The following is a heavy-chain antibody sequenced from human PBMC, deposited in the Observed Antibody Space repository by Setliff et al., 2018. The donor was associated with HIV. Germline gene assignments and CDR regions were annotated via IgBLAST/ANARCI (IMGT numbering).Heavy chain of an antibody. Sequence: KASETLSLTCAVYGGSFSDYYWSWIRQPPGKGLEWIGEINHSGRTIQSPSLGSRVTISIDTSKNQFSLKLSSVTAADTAVYYCASAGSGTRAPPRYWGQGTLVTVSS. CDR2: INHSGRT. CDR3: ASAGSGTRAPPRY. V-gene: IGHV4-34*01. J-gene: IGHJ4*02. CDR1: GGSFSDYY. D-gene: IGHD1-1*01.